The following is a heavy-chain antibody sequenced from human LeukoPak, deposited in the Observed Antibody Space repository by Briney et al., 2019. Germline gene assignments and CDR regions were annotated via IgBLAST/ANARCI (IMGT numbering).Heavy chain of an antibody. D-gene: IGHD3-10*01. CDR1: GFTFSDYY. Sequence: PGGSLRLSCAASGFTFSDYYMSWIRQAPGKGLEWVSYISSSGSTIDYADSVKGRFTISRDNAKNSLYLQMNSLRAEDPAVYYCAGSIQVGSRRWGREPLAPVSS. CDR3: AGSIQVGSRR. J-gene: IGHJ4*02. V-gene: IGHV3-11*01. CDR2: ISSSGSTI.